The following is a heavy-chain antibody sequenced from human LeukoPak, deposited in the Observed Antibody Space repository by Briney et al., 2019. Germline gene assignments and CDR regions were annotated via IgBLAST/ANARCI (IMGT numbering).Heavy chain of an antibody. Sequence: SVKVSCKASGGTFSSYSISWVRLAPGQGLEWMGGIIPIFGTANYAQKFQGRVTITTDESTSTAYMELSSLRSEDTAVYYCASTRETTVTTPPDYWGQGTLVTVSS. V-gene: IGHV1-69*05. D-gene: IGHD4-11*01. CDR3: ASTRETTVTTPPDY. CDR1: GGTFSSYS. CDR2: IIPIFGTA. J-gene: IGHJ4*02.